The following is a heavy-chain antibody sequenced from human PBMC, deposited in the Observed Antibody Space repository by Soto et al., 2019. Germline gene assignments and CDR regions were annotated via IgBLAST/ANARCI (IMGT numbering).Heavy chain of an antibody. Sequence: PGESLKISCKGSGYSFTSYWIGWVRQMPGKGLEWMGIIYPGDSDTRYSPSFQGQVTISADKSISTAYLQWSSLKASDTAMYYCARLPSYQLLVIAYDYWGQGTLVTVSS. CDR2: IYPGDSDT. D-gene: IGHD2-2*01. V-gene: IGHV5-51*01. J-gene: IGHJ4*02. CDR3: ARLPSYQLLVIAYDY. CDR1: GYSFTSYW.